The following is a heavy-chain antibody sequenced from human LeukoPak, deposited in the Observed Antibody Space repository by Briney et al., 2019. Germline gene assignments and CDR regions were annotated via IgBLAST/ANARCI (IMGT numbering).Heavy chain of an antibody. CDR1: GFTFTNHW. Sequence: GGSLRLSCAAFGFTFTNHWMHWVRQAPGKGLVWVSRIRGDGGDTSYADSVKGRFTISRDNAKNTLYLQMDSLGAEDTAVYYCGRDVVLGSGSVDYWGQGVLVTVSS. CDR2: IRGDGGDT. CDR3: GRDVVLGSGSVDY. V-gene: IGHV3-74*01. J-gene: IGHJ4*02. D-gene: IGHD3-10*01.